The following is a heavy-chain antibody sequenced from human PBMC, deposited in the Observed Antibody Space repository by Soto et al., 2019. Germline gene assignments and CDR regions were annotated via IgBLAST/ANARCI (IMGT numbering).Heavy chain of an antibody. Sequence: PGGSLRLSCAASGFSFSDYYMSWMRQVPGKGLEWVSYIRGDSTTIYYADSVKGRFTISGDNAKNSLYLQMSSLRAEDMAVYYCARIGGGGSCPDYWGQGTLVTVSS. CDR3: ARIGGGGSCPDY. CDR1: GFSFSDYY. CDR2: IRGDSTTI. V-gene: IGHV3-11*01. J-gene: IGHJ4*02. D-gene: IGHD2-15*01.